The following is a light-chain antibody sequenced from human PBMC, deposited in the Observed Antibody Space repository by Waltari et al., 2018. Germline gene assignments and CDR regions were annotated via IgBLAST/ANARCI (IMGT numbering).Light chain of an antibody. V-gene: IGKV3-20*01. CDR2: GDS. J-gene: IGKJ3*01. CDR3: QQYGSSPT. CDR1: QTLGSSY. Sequence: ENVLTQSPGTLSLFPGERATLSCRASQTLGSSYLAWYQQKPGQAPRLLIYGDSSRATGIPDRFSGSVSGTDFTLTISRLEPEDFAVYYCQQYGSSPTFGPGTRVDL.